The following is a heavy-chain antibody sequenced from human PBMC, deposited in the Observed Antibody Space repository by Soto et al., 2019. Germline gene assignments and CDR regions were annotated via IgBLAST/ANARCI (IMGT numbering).Heavy chain of an antibody. CDR1: GFTVSSNY. J-gene: IGHJ6*02. V-gene: IGHV3-53*01. Sequence: GGSLRLSCAASGFTVSSNYMSWVRQAPGKGLEWVSVIYSGGSTYYADSVKGRFTISRDNSKNTLYLQMNSLRAEDTAVYYCARVSIFGVVHYYYYGMDVWGQGTTVTVS. CDR2: IYSGGST. D-gene: IGHD3-3*01. CDR3: ARVSIFGVVHYYYYGMDV.